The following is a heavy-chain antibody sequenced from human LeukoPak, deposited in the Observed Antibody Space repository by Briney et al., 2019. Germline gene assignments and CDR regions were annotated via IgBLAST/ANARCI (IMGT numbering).Heavy chain of an antibody. V-gene: IGHV3-74*01. CDR3: ARDLGYCSSTSCSGLDY. Sequence: GGSLRLSCAASGFTFSSYWMHWVRPAPGKGLVWVSRINTDGSSTRYADSVKGRFTISRDNAKNTLYLQMNSLRAEDTAVYYCARDLGYCSSTSCSGLDYWGQGTLVTVSS. J-gene: IGHJ4*02. D-gene: IGHD2-2*01. CDR2: INTDGSST. CDR1: GFTFSSYW.